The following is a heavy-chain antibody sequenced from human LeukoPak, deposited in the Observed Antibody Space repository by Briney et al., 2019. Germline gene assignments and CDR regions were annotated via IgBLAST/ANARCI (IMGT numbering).Heavy chain of an antibody. D-gene: IGHD3-22*01. J-gene: IGHJ5*02. CDR2: ISGSGGTT. CDR1: GFTFGTYG. V-gene: IGHV3-23*01. CDR3: NTYYYDSSGYYYDFSWFDP. Sequence: PGGSLRLSCAASGFTFGTYGMSWVRQAPGKGLEWLSAISGSGGTTSYADSVKGRFTISRDNSKNTLYLQMNSLRAEDTAVYYCNTYYYDSSGYYYDFSWFDPWGQGTLVTVSS.